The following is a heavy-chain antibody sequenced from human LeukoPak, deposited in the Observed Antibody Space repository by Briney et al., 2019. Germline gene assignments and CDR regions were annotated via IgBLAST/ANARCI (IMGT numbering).Heavy chain of an antibody. CDR1: GFTFSSYA. Sequence: PGRSLRLSCAASGFTFSSYAMHWVRQAPGKGLEWVAVISYDGSNKYYADSVKGRFTISRDNSKNTLYLQMNSLRAEDTAVYYCARGLYYYDSSGSLYWGQGTLVTVSS. D-gene: IGHD3-22*01. CDR2: ISYDGSNK. J-gene: IGHJ4*02. CDR3: ARGLYYYDSSGSLY. V-gene: IGHV3-30*14.